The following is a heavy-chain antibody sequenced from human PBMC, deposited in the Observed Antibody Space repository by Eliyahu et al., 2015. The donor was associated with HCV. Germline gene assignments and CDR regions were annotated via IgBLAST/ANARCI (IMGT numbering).Heavy chain of an antibody. CDR2: ISGSGVRT. D-gene: IGHD3-22*01. J-gene: IGHJ4*02. CDR3: AKDGESEDTSAGYFDS. Sequence: EVQLLESGGALVQXGGSLXXSFVAXGXHFKNFXXNWVRQXPGKGXEWVSAISGSGVRTFYADSVKGRFTSSRDNFKNTLYLQLTSLRAEDTAVYYCAKDGESEDTSAGYFDSWGQGTPVTVSS. CDR1: GXHFKNFX. V-gene: IGHV3-23*01.